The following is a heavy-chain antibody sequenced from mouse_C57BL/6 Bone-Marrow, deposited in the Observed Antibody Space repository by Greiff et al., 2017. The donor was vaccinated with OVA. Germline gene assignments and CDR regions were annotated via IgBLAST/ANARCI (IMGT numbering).Heavy chain of an antibody. CDR2: IWWDDDK. CDR1: GFSLSTFGMG. Sequence: VKLQESGPGILQPSQTLSLTCSFSGFSLSTFGMGVGWIRQPSGKGLEWLAHIWWDDDKYYNPALKSRLTISKDTSKNQVFLKIAKVDTADTATYYCARPDGVYYAMDYWGQGTSGTVSS. CDR3: ARPDGVYYAMDY. J-gene: IGHJ4*01. V-gene: IGHV8-8*01.